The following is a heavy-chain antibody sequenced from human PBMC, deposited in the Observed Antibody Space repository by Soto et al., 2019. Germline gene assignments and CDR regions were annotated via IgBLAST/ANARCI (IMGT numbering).Heavy chain of an antibody. CDR3: VRSSPATIGTGALIY. D-gene: IGHD5-12*01. V-gene: IGHV4-31*03. CDR1: GGSISSGGYY. J-gene: IGHJ4*02. CDR2: IYYSGST. Sequence: KSSETLSLTCTVSGGSISSGGYYWSWIRQHPGKGLEWIGYIYYSGSTYYNPSLKSRVTISVDTSKNQFSLKLSSVTAADTAVYYCVRSSPATIGTGALIYWGQGTLVTVSS.